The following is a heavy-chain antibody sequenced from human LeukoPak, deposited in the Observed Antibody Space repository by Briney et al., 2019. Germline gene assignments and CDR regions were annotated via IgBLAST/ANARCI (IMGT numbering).Heavy chain of an antibody. CDR2: INPNSGET. V-gene: IGHV1-2*02. Sequence: ASVKVSCKTSGYTFTDYYIHWVRQAPGQGLEWMGWINPNSGETNSAQKFQGRVTMTGDTSISTAYMELRRVTSGDTAVYYCARDRDYSNTERGFDYWGQGTPVTVSP. D-gene: IGHD4-11*01. J-gene: IGHJ4*02. CDR3: ARDRDYSNTERGFDY. CDR1: GYTFTDYY.